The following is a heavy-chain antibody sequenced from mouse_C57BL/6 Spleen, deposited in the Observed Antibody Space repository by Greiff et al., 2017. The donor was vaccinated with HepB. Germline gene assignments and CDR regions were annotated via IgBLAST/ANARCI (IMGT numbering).Heavy chain of an antibody. Sequence: EVQLQESGGGLVKPGGSLKLSRAASGFTFSSYAMSWVRQTPEKRLEWVATISDGGSYTYYPDNVKGRFTISRDNAKNNLYLQMSHLKSEDTAMYYCARNYYGSSYGGDFDYWGQGTTLTVSS. D-gene: IGHD1-1*01. V-gene: IGHV5-4*01. CDR2: ISDGGSYT. J-gene: IGHJ2*01. CDR3: ARNYYGSSYGGDFDY. CDR1: GFTFSSYA.